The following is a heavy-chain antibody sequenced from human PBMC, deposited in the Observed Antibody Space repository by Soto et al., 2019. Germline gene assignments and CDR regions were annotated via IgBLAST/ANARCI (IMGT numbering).Heavy chain of an antibody. CDR3: ASSNSDYDFWSGYFLVDYYYYYMDV. D-gene: IGHD3-3*01. V-gene: IGHV3-66*01. CDR1: GFTVSSNY. CDR2: IYSGGST. Sequence: GGSLRLSCAASGFTVSSNYMSWVRQAPGKGLEWVSVIYSGGSTYYADSVKGGFTISRDNSKNTLYLQMNSLRAEDTAVYYCASSNSDYDFWSGYFLVDYYYYYMDVWGKGTTVTVSS. J-gene: IGHJ6*03.